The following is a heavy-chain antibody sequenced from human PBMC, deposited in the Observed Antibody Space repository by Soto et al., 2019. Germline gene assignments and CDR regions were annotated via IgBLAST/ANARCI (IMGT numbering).Heavy chain of an antibody. D-gene: IGHD7-27*01. V-gene: IGHV4-34*01. J-gene: IGHJ4*02. Sequence: QVQLQQWGAGLLKPSETLSLTCAVYGGSFSGYYWNWIRQPPGKGLEWIGEINHSGGANYNPSLKSRVTISVDTSQNQFSLKLSSVTAADTAVYYCARGWGRIFDYWGQGTLVTVSS. CDR3: ARGWGRIFDY. CDR1: GGSFSGYY. CDR2: INHSGGA.